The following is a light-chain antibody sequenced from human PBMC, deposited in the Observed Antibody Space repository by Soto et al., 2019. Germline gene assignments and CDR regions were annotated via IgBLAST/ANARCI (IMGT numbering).Light chain of an antibody. CDR1: QSVPKNY. J-gene: IGKJ1*01. Sequence: EILLTQSPGTLSLSPGERATLSCRASQSVPKNYLAWYQQEPGQAPRLLIYGPSSRATGIPERFSGSGSGTAFTLTISRLEPEDFAAYYCHQYATSPQTFGQGTKVEIK. V-gene: IGKV3-20*01. CDR2: GPS. CDR3: HQYATSPQT.